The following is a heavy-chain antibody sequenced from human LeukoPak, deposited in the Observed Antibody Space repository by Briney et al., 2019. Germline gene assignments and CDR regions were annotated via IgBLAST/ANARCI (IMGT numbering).Heavy chain of an antibody. D-gene: IGHD6-19*01. J-gene: IGHJ4*02. CDR2: ISSSGSTI. V-gene: IGHV3-11*01. CDR1: GFTFSDYY. Sequence: EGSLRLFCAASGFTFSDYYMSWIRQAPGKGLEWVSYISSSGSTIYYADSVKGRFTISRDNAKNSLYLQMNSLRAEDTAVYYCARDSTSSGWDYWGQGTLVTVSS. CDR3: ARDSTSSGWDY.